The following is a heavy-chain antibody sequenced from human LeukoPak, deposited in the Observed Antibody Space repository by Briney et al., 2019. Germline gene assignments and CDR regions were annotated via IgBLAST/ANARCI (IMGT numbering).Heavy chain of an antibody. CDR1: GYIFTGYY. CDR3: AREGGYCRSTSCYDPNFDY. D-gene: IGHD2-2*01. CDR2: INPNSGDT. Sequence: ASVKVSRKASGYIFTGYYMHWVRQAPGQGLEWMGWINPNSGDTNYAQQFQGRVTMTRDTSINTAYMELSRLRSDDTAVYFCAREGGYCRSTSCYDPNFDYWGQGTLVTVSS. J-gene: IGHJ4*02. V-gene: IGHV1-2*02.